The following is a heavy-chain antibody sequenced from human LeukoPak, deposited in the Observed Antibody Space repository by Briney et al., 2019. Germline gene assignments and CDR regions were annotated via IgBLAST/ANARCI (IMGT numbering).Heavy chain of an antibody. J-gene: IGHJ3*02. CDR1: GFTFSSYS. CDR3: ARDVEGGTFDI. D-gene: IGHD3-16*01. CDR2: IDQSGGRN. Sequence: GGSLRLSCAASGFTFSSYSMNWVRQAPGRGLEWVANIDQSGGRNNYVDSVKGRFTISRDNAKNSLFLEMSSLRADDTAVYFCARDVEGGTFDIWGQGTTVTVSS. V-gene: IGHV3-7*05.